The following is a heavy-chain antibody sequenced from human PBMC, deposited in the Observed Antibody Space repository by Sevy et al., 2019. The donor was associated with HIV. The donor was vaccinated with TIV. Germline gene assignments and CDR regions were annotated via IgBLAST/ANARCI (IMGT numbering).Heavy chain of an antibody. CDR1: GFTFSNAW. CDR3: TTDRGYCSSTSCYSLNYYYGMDV. V-gene: IGHV3-15*01. Sequence: GGSLRLSCAASGFTFSNAWMSWVRQAPGKGPEWVGRIKSKTDGGTTDYAAPVKGRFTISRDDSKNTLYLQMNSLKTEDTAVYYCTTDRGYCSSTSCYSLNYYYGMDVWGQGTTVTVSS. J-gene: IGHJ6*02. D-gene: IGHD2-2*01. CDR2: IKSKTDGGTT.